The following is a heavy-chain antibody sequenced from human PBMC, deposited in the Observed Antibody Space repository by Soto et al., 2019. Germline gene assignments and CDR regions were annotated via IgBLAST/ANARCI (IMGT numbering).Heavy chain of an antibody. J-gene: IGHJ3*02. CDR3: ARLKTNTIFGVVIGAFDI. D-gene: IGHD3-3*01. CDR2: IYYSGST. Sequence: SETLSLTCTVSGGSISSYYWSWIRQPPGKGLEWIGYIYYSGSTNYNPSLKSRVTISVDTSKNQFSLKLSSVTAADTAVYYCARLKTNTIFGVVIGAFDIWGQGTMVTVSS. CDR1: GGSISSYY. V-gene: IGHV4-59*01.